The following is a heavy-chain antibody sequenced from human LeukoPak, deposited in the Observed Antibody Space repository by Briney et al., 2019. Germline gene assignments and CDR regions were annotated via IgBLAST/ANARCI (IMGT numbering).Heavy chain of an antibody. CDR1: GGTFGSYA. D-gene: IGHD3-3*01. V-gene: IGHV1-69*13. CDR2: IIPIFGTA. J-gene: IGHJ4*02. CDR3: ARGLLRFLEWLLYEDY. Sequence: SVKVSCKASGGTFGSYAITWVRQAPGQGLEWMGGIIPIFGTANYAQKFQGRVTITAGESTSTAYMELRSLRSDDTAVYYCARGLLRFLEWLLYEDYWGQGTLVTVSS.